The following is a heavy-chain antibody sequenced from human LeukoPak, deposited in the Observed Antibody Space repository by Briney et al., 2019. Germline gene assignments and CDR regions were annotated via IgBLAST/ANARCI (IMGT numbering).Heavy chain of an antibody. D-gene: IGHD6-13*01. CDR3: ARGGRYSSSWGDY. V-gene: IGHV3-21*01. J-gene: IGHJ4*02. CDR2: ISSSSSYI. CDR1: GFTFSSYS. Sequence: GGSLRLSCAASGFTFSSYSMNWVRQAPGKGLEWVSSISSSSSYIYYADSVKGRFTISRDNAKNSLYLQMNSLRAEDTAVYYFARGGRYSSSWGDYWGQGTLVTVSS.